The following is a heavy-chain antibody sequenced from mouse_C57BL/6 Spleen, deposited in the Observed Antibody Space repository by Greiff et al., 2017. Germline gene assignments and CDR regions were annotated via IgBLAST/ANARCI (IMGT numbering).Heavy chain of an antibody. CDR3: ARERSTVVANWYFDV. V-gene: IGHV5-17*01. CDR1: GFTFSDYG. CDR2: ISSGSSTI. D-gene: IGHD1-1*01. Sequence: EVKLVESGGGLVKPGGSLKLSCAASGFTFSDYGMHWVRQAPEKGLEWVAYISSGSSTIYYADTVKGRFTISRDNAKNTLFLQMTSLRSEDTAMYYCARERSTVVANWYFDVWGTGTTVTVSS. J-gene: IGHJ1*03.